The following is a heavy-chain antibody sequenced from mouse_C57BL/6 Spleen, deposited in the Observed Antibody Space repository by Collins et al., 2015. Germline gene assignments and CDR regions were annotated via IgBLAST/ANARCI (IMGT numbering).Heavy chain of an antibody. CDR3: ARNYGSSYYFDN. D-gene: IGHD1-1*01. V-gene: IGHV1-75*01. CDR2: IFPGSGIT. CDR1: GYTFTDYY. Sequence: QVQLQQSGPELVKPGASVKISYKASGYTFTDYYINWVKQRPGQGLEWIGWIFPGSGITYYNEKFKGKATLTVDKSSSTAYMLLSSLTSEDSAVYFCARNYGSSYYFDNWGQGTTLTVSS. J-gene: IGHJ2*01.